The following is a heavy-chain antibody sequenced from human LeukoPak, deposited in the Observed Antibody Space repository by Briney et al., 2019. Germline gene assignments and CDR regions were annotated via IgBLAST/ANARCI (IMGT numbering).Heavy chain of an antibody. Sequence: GGSLRLSCAASGFAFSSYAMSWVRQAPGKGLEWVSAISGSGGSTYYADSVKGRFTISRDNSKNTLYLQMNSLRAEDTAVYYCAKGGRYDPQTYWGQGTLVTVSS. CDR3: AKGGRYDPQTY. D-gene: IGHD3-16*01. CDR1: GFAFSSYA. J-gene: IGHJ4*02. CDR2: ISGSGGST. V-gene: IGHV3-23*01.